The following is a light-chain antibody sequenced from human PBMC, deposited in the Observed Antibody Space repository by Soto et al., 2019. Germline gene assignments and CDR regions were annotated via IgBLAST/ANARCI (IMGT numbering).Light chain of an antibody. Sequence: QSVLTQPASVSGSPGQSITISCTGTNSDVGGYTYVSWYQQHPGKAPKLMIYDVSNRPSGVSNRFSGSKSGNTASLTISGLQADDEADYYCSSYTSSSTPYVFGTGTSSPS. CDR3: SSYTSSSTPYV. V-gene: IGLV2-14*03. J-gene: IGLJ1*01. CDR1: NSDVGGYTY. CDR2: DVS.